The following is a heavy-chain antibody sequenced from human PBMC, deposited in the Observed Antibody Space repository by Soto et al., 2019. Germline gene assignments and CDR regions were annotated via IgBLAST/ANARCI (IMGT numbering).Heavy chain of an antibody. CDR1: GGSISSGGYY. Sequence: SETLSLTCTVSGGSISSGGYYWSWIRQHPGKGLEWIGYIYYSGSTYYNPSLKSRVTISVDTSKNQFSLKLSSVTAADTAVYYCARDARRYKWFDPWGQGTLVNVS. V-gene: IGHV4-31*03. CDR2: IYYSGST. J-gene: IGHJ5*02. CDR3: ARDARRYKWFDP.